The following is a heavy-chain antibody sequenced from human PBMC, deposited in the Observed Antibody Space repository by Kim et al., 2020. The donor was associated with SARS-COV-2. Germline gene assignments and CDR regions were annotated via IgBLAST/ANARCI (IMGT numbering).Heavy chain of an antibody. CDR3: ARVRFSITIFGVVTRVFDY. V-gene: IGHV4-30-4*01. CDR1: GGSISSGDYY. Sequence: SETLSLTCTVSGGSISSGDYYWSWIRQPPGKGLEWIGYIYYSGSTYYNPSLKSRVTISVDTSKNQFSLKLSSVTAADTAVYYCARVRFSITIFGVVTRVFDYWGQGTLVTVSS. J-gene: IGHJ4*02. D-gene: IGHD3-3*01. CDR2: IYYSGST.